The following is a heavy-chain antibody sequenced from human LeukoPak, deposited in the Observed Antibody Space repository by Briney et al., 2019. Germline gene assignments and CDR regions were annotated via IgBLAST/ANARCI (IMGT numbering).Heavy chain of an antibody. D-gene: IGHD3-3*01. CDR1: GYTFTSYY. CDR3: ARAPYMITISGVGDRYYYMDV. J-gene: IGHJ6*03. Sequence: ASVKVSCKASGYTFTSYYMHWVRQAPGQGLEWMGIINPNGGSTNYAQKFQGRVTMTRDTSTCTVYMELSSLRSEDTAVYYCARAPYMITISGVGDRYYYMDVWGKGNTVTVSS. CDR2: INPNGGST. V-gene: IGHV1-46*01.